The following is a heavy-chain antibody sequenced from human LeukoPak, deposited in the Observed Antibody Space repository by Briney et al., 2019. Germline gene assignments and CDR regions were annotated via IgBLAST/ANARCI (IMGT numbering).Heavy chain of an antibody. V-gene: IGHV1-18*01. D-gene: IGHD3-3*01. CDR1: GYTFTSYG. CDR3: ARVGGSWYFWRYYFDY. Sequence: ASLNVSCKASGYTFTSYGISCVRQAPGQGVEWMGWISAYNSNTNYAQKLQGRVTMTTDTSTSTAYMELRSLRSDDTAVYYCARVGGSWYFWRYYFDYWGQGTLVTVSS. J-gene: IGHJ4*02. CDR2: ISAYNSNT.